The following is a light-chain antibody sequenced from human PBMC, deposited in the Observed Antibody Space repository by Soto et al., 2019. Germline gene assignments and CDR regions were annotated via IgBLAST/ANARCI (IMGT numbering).Light chain of an antibody. V-gene: IGLV1-44*01. CDR2: NNN. CDR1: SSNIGTNA. J-gene: IGLJ1*01. CDR3: AAWDDCLNGYV. Sequence: QSVLTQPPSASGTPGQRVTISCSGGSSNIGTNAVNWYQQLPGTAPKLLIYNNNQRPSGVPDRFSGSKSGTSASLAISGLQSEDEADYYCAAWDDCLNGYVFGTGTKHTVL.